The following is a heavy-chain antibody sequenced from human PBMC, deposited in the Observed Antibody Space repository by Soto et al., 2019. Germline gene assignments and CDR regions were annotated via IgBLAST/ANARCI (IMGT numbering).Heavy chain of an antibody. V-gene: IGHV3-33*01. CDR3: ARDKEYSSSKGTHYYYYYGMDV. CDR2: IWYDGSNK. D-gene: IGHD6-13*01. Sequence: GGSLRLSCAASGFTFSSYGMHWVRQAPGKGLEWVAVIWYDGSNKYYADSVKGRFTISRDNSKNTLYLQMNSLRAEDTAVYYCARDKEYSSSKGTHYYYYYGMDVWGQGTTVTVSS. J-gene: IGHJ6*02. CDR1: GFTFSSYG.